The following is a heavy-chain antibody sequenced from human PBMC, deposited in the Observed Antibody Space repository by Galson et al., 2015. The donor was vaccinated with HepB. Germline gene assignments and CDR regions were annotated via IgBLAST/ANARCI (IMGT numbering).Heavy chain of an antibody. J-gene: IGHJ3*02. D-gene: IGHD6-13*01. Sequence: SVKVSCKASGYTFTGYYMHWVRQAPGQGLEWMGWINPNSDGTNYAQKFQGRVTMTRDTSISTAYMELSRLRSDDTAMYYCARPTRSIAASNYAFDIWGQGTMVTVSS. CDR2: INPNSDGT. CDR1: GYTFTGYY. CDR3: ARPTRSIAASNYAFDI. V-gene: IGHV1-2*02.